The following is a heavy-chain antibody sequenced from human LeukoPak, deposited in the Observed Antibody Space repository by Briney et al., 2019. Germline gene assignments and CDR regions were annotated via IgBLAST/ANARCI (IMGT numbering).Heavy chain of an antibody. V-gene: IGHV3-15*01. CDR2: IKSNVDGGAR. D-gene: IGHD3-3*01. CDR3: TTDGVDFWSGYYIGNY. Sequence: GGSLRLSCAASGFTFSDIWMSWVRQAPGKGLEWVGRIKSNVDGGARGYAAPVKGRFTISRDDSKNTLYLQMSRLKTEDAGVYYCTTDGVDFWSGYYIGNYWGQGTLVAVSS. CDR1: GFTFSDIW. J-gene: IGHJ4*02.